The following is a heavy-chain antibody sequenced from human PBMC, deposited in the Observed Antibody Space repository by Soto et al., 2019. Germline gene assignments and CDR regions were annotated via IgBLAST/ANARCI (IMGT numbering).Heavy chain of an antibody. CDR2: VYYSGST. CDR3: ARPARTNGVINWFDP. Sequence: PSETLSLTCTVSGGSISSSSYYWGWIRQPPGKGLEWIGSVYYSGSTYYNPSLKSRVTISVDTSKNQFSLQLSSVTASDTAVYYCARPARTNGVINWFDPWGQGTLVTVSS. CDR1: GGSISSSSYY. D-gene: IGHD2-8*01. J-gene: IGHJ5*02. V-gene: IGHV4-39*01.